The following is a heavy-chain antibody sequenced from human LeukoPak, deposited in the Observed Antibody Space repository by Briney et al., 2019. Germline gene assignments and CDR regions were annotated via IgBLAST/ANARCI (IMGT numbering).Heavy chain of an antibody. CDR1: GFTFSNYW. V-gene: IGHV3-23*01. CDR3: AKDGRLLLWNAFDI. J-gene: IGHJ3*02. D-gene: IGHD3-10*01. Sequence: GGSLRLSCAASGFTFSNYWMHWVRQAPGKGLEWVSAISGSGGSTYYADSVKGRFTISRDNSKNTLYLQMNSLRAEDTAVYYCAKDGRLLLWNAFDIWGQGTMVTVSS. CDR2: ISGSGGST.